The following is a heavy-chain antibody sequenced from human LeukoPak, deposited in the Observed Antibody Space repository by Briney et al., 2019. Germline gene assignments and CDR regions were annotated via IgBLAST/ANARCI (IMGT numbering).Heavy chain of an antibody. J-gene: IGHJ4*02. CDR1: GLTFSNNE. D-gene: IGHD2-21*01. CDR3: VRGQLLRLEYFCVY. CDR2: ISSGGSPI. V-gene: IGHV3-48*03. Sequence: PGGSLRLSCAASGLTFSNNEMSWVRQAPGKGLEWVSYISSGGSPIYYADSVKGRFTISSHNAKNSLYPKMHSLRPGDTALYYCVRGQLLRLEYFCVYWGQGTLDTVSS.